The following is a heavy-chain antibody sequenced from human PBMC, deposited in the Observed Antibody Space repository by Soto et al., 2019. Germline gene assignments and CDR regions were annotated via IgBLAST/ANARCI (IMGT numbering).Heavy chain of an antibody. Sequence: ASVKVSCKASGYTFTSYAMNWVRQAPGQRLEWMGWINPDNGNTKSSQKFQDRVIITRDTSASTAYMDLSSLRSEDTAVYYCAKDGATPVAARFLDSWGQGTPVTVSS. V-gene: IGHV1-3*01. CDR3: AKDGATPVAARFLDS. J-gene: IGHJ4*02. D-gene: IGHD6-19*01. CDR2: INPDNGNT. CDR1: GYTFTSYA.